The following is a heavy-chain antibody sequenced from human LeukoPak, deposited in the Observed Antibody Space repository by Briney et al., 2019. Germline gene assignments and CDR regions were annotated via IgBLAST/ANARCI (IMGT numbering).Heavy chain of an antibody. CDR3: ARGAGYYDSRESWFDP. D-gene: IGHD3-22*01. Sequence: GASVKVSCKASGYTFTSYYMHWVRQAPGQGLGWMGIINPSGGSTSYAQKFQGRVTMTRDTSTSTVYMELSSLRSEDTAVYYCARGAGYYDSRESWFDPWGQGTLVTVSS. CDR1: GYTFTSYY. CDR2: INPSGGST. J-gene: IGHJ5*02. V-gene: IGHV1-46*01.